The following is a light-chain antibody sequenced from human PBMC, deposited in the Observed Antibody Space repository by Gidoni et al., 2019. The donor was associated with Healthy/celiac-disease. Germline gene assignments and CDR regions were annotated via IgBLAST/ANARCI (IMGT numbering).Light chain of an antibody. CDR1: QGISSY. Sequence: IQLTQSPSSLSASVGDRVTITCRASQGISSYLAWNQQKPGKAPKLLIYAASTLQSGVPSRFSGSGSGTDFTLTISSLQPEDFATYYCQQLNSYPRTFGQXTKVEIK. CDR2: AAS. CDR3: QQLNSYPRT. J-gene: IGKJ1*01. V-gene: IGKV1-9*01.